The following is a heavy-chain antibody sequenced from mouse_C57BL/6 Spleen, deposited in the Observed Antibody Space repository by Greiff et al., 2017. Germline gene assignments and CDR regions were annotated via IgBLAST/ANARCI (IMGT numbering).Heavy chain of an antibody. Sequence: EVKVVESGGGLVKPGGSLKLSCAASGFTFSSYAMSWVRQTPEKRLEWVATISDGGSYTYYPDNVKGRFTISRDNAKNNLYLQMSHLKSEDTAMYYCARNGGANWGQGTTLTVSS. CDR2: ISDGGSYT. V-gene: IGHV5-4*03. CDR1: GFTFSSYA. CDR3: ARNGGAN. J-gene: IGHJ2*01.